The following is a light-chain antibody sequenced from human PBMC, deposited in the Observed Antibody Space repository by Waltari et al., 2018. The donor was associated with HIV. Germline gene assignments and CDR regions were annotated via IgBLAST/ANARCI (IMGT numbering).Light chain of an antibody. V-gene: IGLV2-23*01. CDR1: SRDVGIYYL. Sequence: QSALAQPASLSGSLGQSITISCTGTSRDVGIYYLFTWYQQYPGKAPQLIIYEDHKRPSGVSDRLSGSKSGNTAFLTISGLQADDEADYYCCSYAGDSTYVFGTGTKVTVL. CDR3: CSYAGDSTYV. J-gene: IGLJ1*01. CDR2: EDH.